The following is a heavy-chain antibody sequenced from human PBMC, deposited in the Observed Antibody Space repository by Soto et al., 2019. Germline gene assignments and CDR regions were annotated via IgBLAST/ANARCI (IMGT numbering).Heavy chain of an antibody. D-gene: IGHD4-17*01. CDR3: ARVLDYGDYGGHGMDY. CDR1: GGTFSSYA. Sequence: QVQLVQSGAEVKKPGSSVKVSCKATGGTFSSYAISWVRQAPGQGLEWMGGIIPIFGTANYAQKFQGRVTITADESTSTAYMELSSLRSEDTAVYYCARVLDYGDYGGHGMDYWGQGTLVTVSS. J-gene: IGHJ4*02. CDR2: IIPIFGTA. V-gene: IGHV1-69*01.